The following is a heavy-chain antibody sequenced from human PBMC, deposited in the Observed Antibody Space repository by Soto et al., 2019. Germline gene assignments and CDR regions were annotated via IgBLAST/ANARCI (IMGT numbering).Heavy chain of an antibody. Sequence: PGESLKISCKGSGYSFTSYWIGWVRQMPGKGLEWMGIIYPGDSDTRYSPSFQGQVTISADKSISTAYLQWSSLKASDTAMYYCATQNPYIVVVVDGAFDIWGQGTMVTVSS. J-gene: IGHJ3*02. CDR2: IYPGDSDT. CDR3: ATQNPYIVVVVDGAFDI. CDR1: GYSFTSYW. V-gene: IGHV5-51*01. D-gene: IGHD2-15*01.